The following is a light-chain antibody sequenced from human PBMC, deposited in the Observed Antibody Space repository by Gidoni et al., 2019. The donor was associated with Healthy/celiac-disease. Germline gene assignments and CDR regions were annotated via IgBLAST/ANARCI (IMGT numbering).Light chain of an antibody. J-gene: IGKJ1*01. CDR3: QQYGSSPQT. V-gene: IGKV3-20*01. CDR2: GAS. CDR1: QSVRSSY. Sequence: EIVLTQSPGTLSLSPGERATLSCRASQSVRSSYLAWYQQKPGQAPRLLIYGASSRATDIPDRFSGSGSGTDFTLTISRLEPEDFAVYYCQQYGSSPQTFGQGTKVEIK.